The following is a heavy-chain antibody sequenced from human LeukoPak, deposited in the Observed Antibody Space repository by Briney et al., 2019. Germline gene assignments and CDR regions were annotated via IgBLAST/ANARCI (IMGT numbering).Heavy chain of an antibody. D-gene: IGHD3-22*01. Sequence: GASVKVSCKASGYTFTGYYMHWVRQAPGQGLEWMGWINPNSGGTNYARKFQGRVTMTRDTSISTAYMELSRLRSDDTAVYYCARDYYDRGSSGYWGQGTLVTVSS. CDR3: ARDYYDRGSSGY. CDR1: GYTFTGYY. V-gene: IGHV1-2*02. J-gene: IGHJ4*02. CDR2: INPNSGGT.